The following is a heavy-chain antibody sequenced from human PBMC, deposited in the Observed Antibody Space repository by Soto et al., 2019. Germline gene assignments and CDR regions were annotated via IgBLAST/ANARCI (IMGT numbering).Heavy chain of an antibody. V-gene: IGHV3-66*04. D-gene: IGHD5-18*01. CDR1: GFTVSSNY. J-gene: IGHJ4*02. Sequence: GGSLTLSCAASGFTVSSNYISWVRQAPGKGLEWVSVIYSGGSAYYADSVKGRFTISRDNSKNTLYLQMNSLRAEDTAVYYCARHGYSYGGGYFDYWGQGTLVTVSS. CDR3: ARHGYSYGGGYFDY. CDR2: IYSGGSA.